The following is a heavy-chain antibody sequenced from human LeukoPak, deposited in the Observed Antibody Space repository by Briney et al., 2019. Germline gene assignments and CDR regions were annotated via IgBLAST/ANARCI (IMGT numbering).Heavy chain of an antibody. V-gene: IGHV3-23*01. Sequence: GSVRLSCAASGFTFSSYAMSWVRQAPGKGLEWVSAISGSGGSTYYADSVKGRFTISRDNSKNTLYLQMNSLRAEDTAVYYCANSPRTFYDSSGIGYFQHWGQGTLVTVSS. CDR2: ISGSGGST. J-gene: IGHJ1*01. CDR3: ANSPRTFYDSSGIGYFQH. CDR1: GFTFSSYA. D-gene: IGHD3-22*01.